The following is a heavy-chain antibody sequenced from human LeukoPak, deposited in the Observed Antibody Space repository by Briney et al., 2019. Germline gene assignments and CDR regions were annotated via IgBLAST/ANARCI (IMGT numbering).Heavy chain of an antibody. J-gene: IGHJ4*02. CDR1: GFTFSSYG. CDR3: VGYSCSSTSCYTGGFDY. CDR2: ISYDGSNK. D-gene: IGHD2-2*02. Sequence: GGSLRLSCAASGFTFSSYGMHWVRQAPGKGLEWVAVISYDGSNKYYADSVKGRFTISRDNSKNTLYLQMNSLRAEDTAVYYCVGYSCSSTSCYTGGFDYWGQGTLVTVSS. V-gene: IGHV3-30*03.